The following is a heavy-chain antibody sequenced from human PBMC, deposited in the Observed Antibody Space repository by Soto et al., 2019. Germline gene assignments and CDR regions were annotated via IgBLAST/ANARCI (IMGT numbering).Heavy chain of an antibody. Sequence: GGSLRLSCGASGFTFTNYEMNWVRQAPGKGLEWVAYITSSGSPMYYADSVKGRFTISRDNVRNSLYLQMNSLRVEDTAVYCARIHCSSTNCSYNYYYGMDVWGQGTTVTVSS. CDR2: ITSSGSPM. J-gene: IGHJ6*02. V-gene: IGHV3-48*03. CDR3: ARIHCSSTNCSYNYYYGMDV. D-gene: IGHD2-2*01. CDR1: GFTFTNYE.